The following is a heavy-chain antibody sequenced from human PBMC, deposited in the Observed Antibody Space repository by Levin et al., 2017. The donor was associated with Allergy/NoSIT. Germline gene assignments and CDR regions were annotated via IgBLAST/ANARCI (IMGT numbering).Heavy chain of an antibody. J-gene: IGHJ4*02. CDR3: ARAASGSDDDLDY. V-gene: IGHV1-69*01. CDR2: IIPIFGTA. Sequence: KISCKASGGTFSSYAISWVRQAPGQGLEWMGGIIPIFGTANYAQKFQGRVTITADESTSTAYMELSSLRSEDTAVYYCARAASGSDDDLDYWGQGTLVTVSS. CDR1: GGTFSSYA. D-gene: IGHD1-26*01.